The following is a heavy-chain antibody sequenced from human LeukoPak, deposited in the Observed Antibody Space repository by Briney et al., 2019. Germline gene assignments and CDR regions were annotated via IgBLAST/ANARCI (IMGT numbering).Heavy chain of an antibody. CDR2: IGTTSSYI. CDR3: ARDSYGWHDRWDY. V-gene: IGHV3-21*01. D-gene: IGHD1-1*01. Sequence: GGSLRLSCAASGFTFSSYGINWVRQAPGKGLEWVSFIGTTSSYIYYADSVKGRFTISRDNAKNSVYPRMNSLRAEDTAVYYCARDSYGWHDRWDYWGQGTLVTVSS. CDR1: GFTFSSYG. J-gene: IGHJ4*02.